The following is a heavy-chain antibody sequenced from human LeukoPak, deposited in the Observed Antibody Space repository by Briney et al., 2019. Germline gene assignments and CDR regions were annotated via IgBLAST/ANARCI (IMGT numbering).Heavy chain of an antibody. CDR2: MYHGGNP. V-gene: IGHV4-38-2*02. CDR3: ARGDLYSSCWYN. D-gene: IGHD6-13*01. J-gene: IGHJ4*02. Sequence: SETLSLTCTVFGYSISNGYFWGWIRQAPGKGLEWIGSMYHGGNPNYNPSLKSRVTISLDTSKNQVSLRLSSVTAADTAVYYCARGDLYSSCWYNWGQGALVTVSS. CDR1: GYSISNGYF.